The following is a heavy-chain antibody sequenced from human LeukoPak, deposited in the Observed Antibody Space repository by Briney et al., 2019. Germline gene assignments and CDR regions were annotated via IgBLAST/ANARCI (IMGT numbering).Heavy chain of an antibody. CDR2: MNPNSGNT. V-gene: IGHV1-8*01. CDR3: ARGRIVATALSGY. D-gene: IGHD5-12*01. Sequence: GASVKVSCKASGYTFTSYDINWVRQATGQGLEWMGWMNPNSGNTGYAQKFQGRVTMTRNTSISTAYMEPSSLRSEDTAVYYCARGRIVATALSGYWGQGTLVTVSS. CDR1: GYTFTSYD. J-gene: IGHJ4*02.